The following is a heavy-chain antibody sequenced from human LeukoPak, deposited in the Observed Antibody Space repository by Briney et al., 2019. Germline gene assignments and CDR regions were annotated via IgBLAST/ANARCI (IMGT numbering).Heavy chain of an antibody. J-gene: IGHJ3*02. CDR2: INPSGGST. D-gene: IGHD6-13*01. CDR3: AREAADSSSWYGVGAFDI. V-gene: IGHV1-46*01. Sequence: ASMKVSCKASGYTFTSYYMRWVRQAPGQGLEWMGIINPSGGSTSYAQKFQGRVTMTRDTSTSTVYMELSSLRSEDTAVYYCAREAADSSSWYGVGAFDIWGQGTMVTVSS. CDR1: GYTFTSYY.